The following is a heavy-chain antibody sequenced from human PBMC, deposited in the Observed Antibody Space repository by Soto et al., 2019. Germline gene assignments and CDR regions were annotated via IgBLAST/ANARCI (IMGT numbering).Heavy chain of an antibody. D-gene: IGHD3-22*01. V-gene: IGHV3-23*01. CDR2: IGATGDNT. CDR1: GFTFTTYA. J-gene: IGHJ6*04. CDR3: AKILAPHMIGDGMDI. Sequence: PGGSLRLSFAASGFTFTTYAMIWLRQAPGQGLEWVSAIGATGDNTYYADSVRGRFTISRDNSKNTLYLQMNTLSAEDTAIYYCAKILAPHMIGDGMDIWGKGTKVTVSS.